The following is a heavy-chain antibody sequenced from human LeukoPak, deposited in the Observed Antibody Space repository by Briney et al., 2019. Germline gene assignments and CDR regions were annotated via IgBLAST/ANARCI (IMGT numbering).Heavy chain of an antibody. J-gene: IGHJ3*02. CDR1: GFTFSSYS. D-gene: IGHD6-13*01. CDR2: ISSSSYI. CDR3: ARGAGIAAAKLRSHAFDI. Sequence: PGGSLRLSCAASGFTFSSYSMNWVRQAPGKGLEWVSSISSSSYIYYADSVKGRFTISRDNAKNSLYLQMNSLRAEDTAVYYCARGAGIAAAKLRSHAFDIWGQGTMVTVSS. V-gene: IGHV3-21*01.